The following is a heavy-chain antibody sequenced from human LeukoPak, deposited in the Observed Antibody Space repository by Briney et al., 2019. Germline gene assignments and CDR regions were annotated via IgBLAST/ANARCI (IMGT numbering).Heavy chain of an antibody. CDR2: IYYSGST. Sequence: SQTLSLTCTVSGGSISSGGYYWSWIRQPPGEGLEWIGYIYYSGSTYYHSSLKSRVTISLDTSKNQFSLKLSSVTAADTAVYYCAKGPRPDITVAHTVEKWGQGTLVTVSS. CDR1: GGSISSGGYY. D-gene: IGHD6-19*01. CDR3: AKGPRPDITVAHTVEK. J-gene: IGHJ4*02. V-gene: IGHV4-30-4*01.